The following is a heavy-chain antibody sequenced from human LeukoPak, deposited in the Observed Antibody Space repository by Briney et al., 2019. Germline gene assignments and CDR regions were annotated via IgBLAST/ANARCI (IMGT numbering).Heavy chain of an antibody. Sequence: GGSLRLSCAASGFTFSAFGVHRVRQAPGKGLEWVAAIWYDGTNKYYGDSVKGRFTISRDNSKSTVYLQMNSLRPEDTAVYYCARDFIVSYYDSSGFGYWGQGTLVTVSS. V-gene: IGHV3-33*08. CDR1: GFTFSAFG. J-gene: IGHJ4*02. D-gene: IGHD3-22*01. CDR2: IWYDGTNK. CDR3: ARDFIVSYYDSSGFGY.